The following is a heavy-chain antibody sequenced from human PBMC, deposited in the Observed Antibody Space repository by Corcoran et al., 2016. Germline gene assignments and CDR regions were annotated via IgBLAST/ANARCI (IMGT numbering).Heavy chain of an antibody. Sequence: EVQLVESGGGLVQPGGSLRLSCAASGFTFSSYSMNWVRQDPGKGLEWVSYISSSSSTIYYADSVKGRFTISRDNAKNSLYLQMNSLRAEDTAVYYGARGPLVHYGMDVWGQGTTVTVSS. CDR1: GFTFSSYS. CDR3: ARGPLVHYGMDV. D-gene: IGHD1-26*01. CDR2: ISSSSSTI. J-gene: IGHJ6*02. V-gene: IGHV3-48*04.